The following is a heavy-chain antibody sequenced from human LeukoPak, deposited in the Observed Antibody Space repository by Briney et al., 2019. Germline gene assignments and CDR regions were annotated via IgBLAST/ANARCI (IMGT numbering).Heavy chain of an antibody. J-gene: IGHJ4*02. CDR2: IITILGIA. V-gene: IGHV1-69*02. CDR3: ARAYSSGYHFDY. Sequence: SVKVSCKASGGTFSSYTISWVRQAPGQGLEWVGRIITILGIANYAQKFQGRVTITADKSTSTAYMELSSLRSEDTAVYYCARAYSSGYHFDYWGQGTLVTVSS. D-gene: IGHD3-22*01. CDR1: GGTFSSYT.